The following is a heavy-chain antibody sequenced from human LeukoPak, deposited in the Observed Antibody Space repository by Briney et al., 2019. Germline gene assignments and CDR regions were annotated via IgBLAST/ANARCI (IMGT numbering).Heavy chain of an antibody. V-gene: IGHV3-23*01. J-gene: IGHJ4*02. D-gene: IGHD3-10*01. Sequence: GGSLRLSCAASGFTFSSYGMSWVRQAPGKGLEWVSAITATSSSTHDADSVQGRFTISRDNSKNTLYLQMNSLRPEDTAIYYCAKLFKSGTYNNFFHYWGQGTLVTVFS. CDR1: GFTFSSYG. CDR2: ITATSSST. CDR3: AKLFKSGTYNNFFHY.